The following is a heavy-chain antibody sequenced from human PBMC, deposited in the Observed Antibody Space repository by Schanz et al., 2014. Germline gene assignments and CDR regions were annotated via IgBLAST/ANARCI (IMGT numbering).Heavy chain of an antibody. CDR2: ISVYNHNK. CDR3: ARDRVSFVRGPLGVD. D-gene: IGHD3-10*01. CDR1: GYIFINSG. V-gene: IGHV1-18*01. J-gene: IGHJ4*02. Sequence: QIQLVQSGPEVKKPGATVKVSCKASGYIFINSGISWVRQAPGQGLEWMGWISVYNHNKEYDQKFQGRVTMTTDTSTSTAYMALTDLRSDDTAVYYCARDRVSFVRGPLGVDWGQGTQVIVSS.